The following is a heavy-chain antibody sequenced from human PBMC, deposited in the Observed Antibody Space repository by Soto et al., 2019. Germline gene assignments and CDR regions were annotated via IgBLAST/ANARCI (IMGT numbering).Heavy chain of an antibody. Sequence: QVQLVQSGAEVKKHGASVKVSCKASGYTFTSYDINWVRQATGQGLEWLGWMNPNSGNTGYAQRFQGRVTMTRNPSISTAYMELSSLTYEDTAVYYCARDYGGSSGWFDPWGLGTLVTVTS. J-gene: IGHJ5*02. CDR1: GYTFTSYD. CDR3: ARDYGGSSGWFDP. CDR2: MNPNSGNT. V-gene: IGHV1-8*01. D-gene: IGHD2-15*01.